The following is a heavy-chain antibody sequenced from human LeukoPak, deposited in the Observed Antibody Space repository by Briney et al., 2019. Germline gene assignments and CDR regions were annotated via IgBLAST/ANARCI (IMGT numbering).Heavy chain of an antibody. Sequence: GGSPRLSCAASGFTFSSYWMSWVRQAPGKGLEWVANIKQDGSEKYYVDSVKGRFTISRDNAKNSLYLQMNSLRAEDTAVYYCARAYDYVWGSYRYIHDYWGQGTLVTVSS. CDR2: IKQDGSEK. D-gene: IGHD3-16*02. V-gene: IGHV3-7*01. CDR3: ARAYDYVWGSYRYIHDY. J-gene: IGHJ4*02. CDR1: GFTFSSYW.